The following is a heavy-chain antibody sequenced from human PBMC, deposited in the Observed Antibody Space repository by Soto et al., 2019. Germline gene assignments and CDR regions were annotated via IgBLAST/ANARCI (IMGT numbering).Heavy chain of an antibody. V-gene: IGHV1-69*13. CDR3: ARGLSYYYGMDV. CDR1: GGTFSSYA. CDR2: IIPIFGTA. J-gene: IGHJ6*02. Sequence: GASVKVSCKASGGTFSSYAISWARQAPGQGLEWMGGIIPIFGTANYAQKFQGRVTITADESTSTAYMELSSLRSEDTAVYYCARGLSYYYGMDVWGQGTTVTVSS.